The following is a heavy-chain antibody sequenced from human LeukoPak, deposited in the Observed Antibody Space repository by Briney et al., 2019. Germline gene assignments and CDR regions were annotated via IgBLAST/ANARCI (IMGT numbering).Heavy chain of an antibody. CDR2: IIPIFGTA. CDR1: GGTFSSYA. J-gene: IGHJ4*02. Sequence: GASVKVSCKASGGTFSSYAISWVRQAPGQGLEWMGGIIPIFGTANYAQKFQGRVTITADKSTSTAYMEPSSLKSEDTAVYYCASLHSSGWSSDYWGQGTLVTVSS. V-gene: IGHV1-69*06. CDR3: ASLHSSGWSSDY. D-gene: IGHD6-19*01.